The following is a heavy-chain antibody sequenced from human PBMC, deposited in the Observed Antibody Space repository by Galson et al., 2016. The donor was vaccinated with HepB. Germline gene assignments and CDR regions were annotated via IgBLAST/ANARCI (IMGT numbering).Heavy chain of an antibody. J-gene: IGHJ4*02. V-gene: IGHV4-34*01. D-gene: IGHD3-16*02. CDR1: GGSFSGYY. Sequence: ETLSLTCAVYGGSFSGYYWTWIRQSPGGGLEWIGEIDLGGSTTYNPSLKSRVTISLDASKNQFSLNLSSVTAADTAAYLCARQPVTLYYFDSWGQGTLVTVSS. CDR2: IDLGGST. CDR3: ARQPVTLYYFDS.